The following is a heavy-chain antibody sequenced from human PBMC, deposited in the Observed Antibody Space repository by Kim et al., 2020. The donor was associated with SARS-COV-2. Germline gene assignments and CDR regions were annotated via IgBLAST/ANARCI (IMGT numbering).Heavy chain of an antibody. J-gene: IGHJ6*02. D-gene: IGHD3-22*01. CDR1: GFTFSNAW. CDR2: IKSKTDGGTT. V-gene: IGHV3-15*01. Sequence: GGSLRLSCAASGFTFSNAWMSWVRQAPGKGLEWVGRIKSKTDGGTTDYAAPVKGRFTISRDDSKNTLYLQMNSLKTEDTAVYYCTTEPTYYYDSSGHKIYYGMDVWGQGTTVTVSS. CDR3: TTEPTYYYDSSGHKIYYGMDV.